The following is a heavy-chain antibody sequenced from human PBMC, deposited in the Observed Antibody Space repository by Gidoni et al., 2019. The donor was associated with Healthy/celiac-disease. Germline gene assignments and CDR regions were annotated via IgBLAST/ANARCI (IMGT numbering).Heavy chain of an antibody. Sequence: VQLLESGGGLGQPGGSLRLSCAAAGFPFTNYAMRWVRQAPGKGLEWVSSITGSGGNTYYADSVQGRFTVSRDNSKNTLYLQMNILRAEDTAVYYCAKRETYSFAYWGQGTLVTVSS. D-gene: IGHD1-26*01. CDR1: GFPFTNYA. J-gene: IGHJ4*02. CDR2: ITGSGGNT. V-gene: IGHV3-23*01. CDR3: AKRETYSFAY.